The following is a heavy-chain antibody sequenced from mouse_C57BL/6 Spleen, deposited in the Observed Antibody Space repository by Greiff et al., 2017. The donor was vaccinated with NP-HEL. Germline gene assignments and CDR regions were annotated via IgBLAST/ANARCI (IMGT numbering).Heavy chain of an antibody. V-gene: IGHV5-17*01. J-gene: IGHJ4*01. CDR3: ARDGKNAMDY. Sequence: EVMLVESGGGLVKPGGSLKLSCAASGFTFSDYGMHWVRQAPEKGLEWVAYISSGSSTIYYADTVKGRFTISRDNAKNTLFLQMTSLRSEDTAMYYCARDGKNAMDYWGQGTSVTVSS. D-gene: IGHD2-1*01. CDR2: ISSGSSTI. CDR1: GFTFSDYG.